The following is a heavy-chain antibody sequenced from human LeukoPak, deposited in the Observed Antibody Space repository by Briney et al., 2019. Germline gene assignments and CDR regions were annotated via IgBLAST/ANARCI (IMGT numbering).Heavy chain of an antibody. CDR2: IYYSGST. CDR1: GGSISSSSYY. CDR3: ARERRVEVSARQTVAFDM. J-gene: IGHJ3*02. Sequence: SETLSLTCTVSGGSISSSSYYWGWIRQPPGKGLEWIGIIYYSGSTDYNPSLKSRVTISVDTSKNQFSLRLTSVTAADTAVYYCARERRVEVSARQTVAFDMWAQGTMVIVSS. V-gene: IGHV4-39*02. D-gene: IGHD5/OR15-5a*01.